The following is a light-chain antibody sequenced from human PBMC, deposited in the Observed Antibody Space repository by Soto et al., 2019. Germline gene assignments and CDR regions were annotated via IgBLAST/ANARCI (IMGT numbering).Light chain of an antibody. CDR2: QVT. CDR3: ISYTDSSNYV. J-gene: IGLJ1*01. V-gene: IGLV2-14*01. Sequence: QSVLAQPASVSGSPGQSITISCTGTSSDIAIYNYVSWYQQQPGKAPKLMIYQVTNRPSGVSNRFSGSRSGNTASLTISGLEAEDEADYYCISYTDSSNYVFGTGTKVTVL. CDR1: SSDIAIYNY.